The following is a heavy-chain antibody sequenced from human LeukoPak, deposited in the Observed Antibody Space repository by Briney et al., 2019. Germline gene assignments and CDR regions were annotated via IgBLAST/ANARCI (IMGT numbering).Heavy chain of an antibody. V-gene: IGHV3-74*01. CDR1: GFTFSSYW. CDR3: AKTASSSWYNWFDP. CDR2: INSDGSST. D-gene: IGHD6-13*01. Sequence: GGSLRLSCAASGFTFSSYWMHWVRQAPGKGLVWVSRINSDGSSTSYADSVKGRFTISRDNAKNTLYLQTNSLRAEDTAVYYCAKTASSSWYNWFDPWGQGTLVTVSS. J-gene: IGHJ5*02.